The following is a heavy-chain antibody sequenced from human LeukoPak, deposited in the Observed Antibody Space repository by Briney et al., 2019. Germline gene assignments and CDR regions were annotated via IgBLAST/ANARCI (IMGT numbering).Heavy chain of an antibody. Sequence: PSETLSLTCAVYGGSFSGYYWSWIRQPPGKGLEWIGEVNHSGSTNYNPSLKSRVTISVDTSKNQFSLKLSSVTAADTAVYYCARVNCSGGSCYEFFDYWGQGTLVTVSS. D-gene: IGHD2-15*01. CDR1: GGSFSGYY. CDR2: VNHSGST. J-gene: IGHJ4*02. V-gene: IGHV4-34*01. CDR3: ARVNCSGGSCYEFFDY.